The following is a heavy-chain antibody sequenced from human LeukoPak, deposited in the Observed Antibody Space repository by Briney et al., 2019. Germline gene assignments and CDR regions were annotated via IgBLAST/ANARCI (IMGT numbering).Heavy chain of an antibody. Sequence: SETLSLTCTVSGGSISSSSYYWGWIRQPPGEGLEWVGSIYYSGSTYYNPSLKSRVTISVDTSKNQFSLKLSSVTAADTAVYYCARRLWPRGGYFDYWGQGTLVTVSS. D-gene: IGHD2-21*01. J-gene: IGHJ4*02. CDR2: IYYSGST. CDR1: GGSISSSSYY. CDR3: ARRLWPRGGYFDY. V-gene: IGHV4-39*01.